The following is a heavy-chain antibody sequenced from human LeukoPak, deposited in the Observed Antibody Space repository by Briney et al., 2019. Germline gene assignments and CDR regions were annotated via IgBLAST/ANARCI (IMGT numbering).Heavy chain of an antibody. CDR2: IYHSGST. CDR3: ARVNSGGSCYDY. J-gene: IGHJ4*02. D-gene: IGHD2-15*01. V-gene: IGHV4-38-2*01. Sequence: SETQSLTCAVSGYSISSGYYWGWIRQPPGKGLEWIGSIYHSGSTYYNPSLKSRVTISVDTSKNQFSLKLSSVTAADTAVYYCARVNSGGSCYDYWGQGTLVTVSS. CDR1: GYSISSGYY.